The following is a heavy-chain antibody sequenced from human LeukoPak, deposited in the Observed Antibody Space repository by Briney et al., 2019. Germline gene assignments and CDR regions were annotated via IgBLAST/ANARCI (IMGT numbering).Heavy chain of an antibody. CDR2: IYYSGST. J-gene: IGHJ5*02. D-gene: IGHD3-22*01. Sequence: PSETLSLTCTVSGGSISVYYWSWIRQPPGKGLGWMGNIYYSGSTNYNPSLKSRLTISVDTSRNQFSLKLSSVAAADTAVYYCARRPDYYDGSGTQSWFDPWGQGTLVTVSS. CDR3: ARRPDYYDGSGTQSWFDP. V-gene: IGHV4-59*08. CDR1: GGSISVYY.